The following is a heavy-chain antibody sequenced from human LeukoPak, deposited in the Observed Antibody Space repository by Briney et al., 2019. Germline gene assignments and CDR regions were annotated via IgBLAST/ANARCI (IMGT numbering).Heavy chain of an antibody. D-gene: IGHD1-26*01. V-gene: IGHV4-61*01. CDR3: AREGSGQSGSYYGMADY. CDR1: GGSVGSGSYY. J-gene: IGHJ4*02. CDR2: IYYSGST. Sequence: SETLSLTCTVSGGSVGSGSYYWSWIRQPPGKGLEWIGYIYYSGSTNYNPSLKSRVTISVDTSKNQFSLKLSSVTAADTAVYYCAREGSGQSGSYYGMADYWGQGTLVTVSS.